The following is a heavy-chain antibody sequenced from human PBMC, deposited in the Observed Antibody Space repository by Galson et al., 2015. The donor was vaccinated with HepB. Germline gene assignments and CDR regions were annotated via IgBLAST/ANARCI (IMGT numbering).Heavy chain of an antibody. CDR1: GFSFTSYC. J-gene: IGHJ4*02. V-gene: IGHV5-51*03. Sequence: QSGAEVKKPGESLKISCKVSGFSFTSYCIGWVRQMPGKGLEWMGIIYPDDSDTRYSPSFQGQVTISADKSISTAYLQWSSLKASDTAMYYCARGGQTYYDFWSGYYPPFFDYWGQGTLVTVSS. CDR2: IYPDDSDT. D-gene: IGHD3-3*01. CDR3: ARGGQTYYDFWSGYYPPFFDY.